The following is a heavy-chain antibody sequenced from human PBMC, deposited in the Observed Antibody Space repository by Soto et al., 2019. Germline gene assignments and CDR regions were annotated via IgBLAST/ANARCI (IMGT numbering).Heavy chain of an antibody. V-gene: IGHV1-18*01. CDR2: ISAYNGNT. Sequence: ASVKVSCKASGYTFTSYGISWVRQAPGQGLEWMGWISAYNGNTNYAQKLQGRVTMTTDTSTSTAYMELRSLKTEDTAVYYCTTGGSPVEDCWGQGTLVTVSS. J-gene: IGHJ4*02. D-gene: IGHD3-16*01. CDR3: TTGGSPVEDC. CDR1: GYTFTSYG.